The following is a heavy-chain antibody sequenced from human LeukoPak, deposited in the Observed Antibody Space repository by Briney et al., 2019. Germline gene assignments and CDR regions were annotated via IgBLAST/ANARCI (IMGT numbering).Heavy chain of an antibody. CDR1: GFTFGDYA. Sequence: GRSLRLSCTASGFTFGDYAMTWVRQAPGKGLEGMGFIRSKPYGGTTEYAASVKGRFTISRDDSKSIAYLQMNSLKTEDTAVYYCTRADDSIAYYFDYWGQGTLVTVSS. D-gene: IGHD3-22*01. J-gene: IGHJ4*02. V-gene: IGHV3-49*04. CDR2: IRSKPYGGTT. CDR3: TRADDSIAYYFDY.